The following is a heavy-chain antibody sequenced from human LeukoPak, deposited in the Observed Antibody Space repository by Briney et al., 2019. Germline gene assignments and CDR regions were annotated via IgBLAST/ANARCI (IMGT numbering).Heavy chain of an antibody. V-gene: IGHV3-49*03. Sequence: GGSLRLSCTASGFTFGDYAMSWFRQAPGKGLEWAGFIRSKAYGGTTEYAASVKGRFTISRDDSKSIAYLQMNSLKTEDTAVYYCTREQYYYDSSGYYYDDYWGQGTLVTVSS. CDR3: TREQYYYDSSGYYYDDY. D-gene: IGHD3-22*01. J-gene: IGHJ4*02. CDR2: IRSKAYGGTT. CDR1: GFTFGDYA.